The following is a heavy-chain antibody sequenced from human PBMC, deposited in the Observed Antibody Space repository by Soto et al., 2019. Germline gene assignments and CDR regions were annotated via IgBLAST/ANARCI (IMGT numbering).Heavy chain of an antibody. Sequence: PGGSLRLSCAASGFTFSSYSMNWVRQAPGKGLEWVSSISSSSSYIYYADSVKGRFTISRDNAKNSLYLQMNSLRAEDTAVYYCASVKGADRGYFGIYYFDYWGQGTLVTAPQ. CDR3: ASVKGADRGYFGIYYFDY. CDR2: ISSSSSYI. J-gene: IGHJ4*02. CDR1: GFTFSSYS. V-gene: IGHV3-21*01. D-gene: IGHD3-22*01.